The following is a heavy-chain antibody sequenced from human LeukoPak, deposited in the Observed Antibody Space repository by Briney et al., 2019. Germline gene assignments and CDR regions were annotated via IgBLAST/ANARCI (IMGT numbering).Heavy chain of an antibody. V-gene: IGHV1-2*02. CDR3: ARGRDDCSSTSCYRLFHYYYGMDV. CDR2: INPNSGGT. CDR1: GYTFTGYY. Sequence: ASVKVSCKASGYTFTGYYMHWVRQAPGQGLEWMGWINPNSGGTNYAQKFQGRVTMTRDTSISTAYMELSRLGSDDTAVYYCARGRDDCSSTSCYRLFHYYYGMDVWGQGTTVTVSS. J-gene: IGHJ6*02. D-gene: IGHD2-2*02.